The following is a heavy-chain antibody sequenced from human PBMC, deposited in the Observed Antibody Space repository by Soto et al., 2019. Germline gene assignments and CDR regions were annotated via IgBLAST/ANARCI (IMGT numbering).Heavy chain of an antibody. Sequence: GESLKISCQGSGYSFTSYWISWVRQMPGKGLEWMGRIDPSDSYTNYSPSFQGHVTISADKSISTAYLQWSSLKASDTAMYYCARPCMTTDDECYYYGMDVWGQGTTVTVSS. CDR2: IDPSDSYT. J-gene: IGHJ6*02. CDR1: GYSFTSYW. CDR3: ARPCMTTDDECYYYGMDV. V-gene: IGHV5-10-1*01. D-gene: IGHD4-17*01.